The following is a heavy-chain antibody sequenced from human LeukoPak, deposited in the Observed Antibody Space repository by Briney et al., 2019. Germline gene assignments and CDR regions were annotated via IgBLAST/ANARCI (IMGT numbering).Heavy chain of an antibody. D-gene: IGHD6-19*01. CDR3: ARDEQWIDY. J-gene: IGHJ4*02. V-gene: IGHV4-39*07. CDR2: IYYSGST. Sequence: GSLRLSCAASGFTFSSYWMSWVRQPPGKGLEWIGSIYYSGSTYYNPSLKSRVTISVDTSKNQFSLKLSSVTAADTAVYYCARDEQWIDYWGQGTLVTVSS. CDR1: GFTFSSYW.